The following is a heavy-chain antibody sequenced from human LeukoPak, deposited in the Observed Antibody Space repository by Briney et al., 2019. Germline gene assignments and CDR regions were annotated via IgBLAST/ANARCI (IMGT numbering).Heavy chain of an antibody. V-gene: IGHV3-7*01. CDR2: IKDDGSEK. CDR1: GFTFSSYW. J-gene: IGHJ4*02. CDR3: ARGTYCGGDCYALDY. Sequence: GGSLRLSCAASGFTFSSYWMSWVRQAPGKGLEWVANIKDDGSEKYYVDSVKGRFTIFRDNAKNSLYLQMNSLRAEDTAVYYCARGTYCGGDCYALDYWGQGTLVTVSS. D-gene: IGHD2-21*01.